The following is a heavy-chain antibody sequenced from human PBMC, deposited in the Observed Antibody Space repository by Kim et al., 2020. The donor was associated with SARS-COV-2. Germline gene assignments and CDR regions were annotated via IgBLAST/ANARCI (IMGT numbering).Heavy chain of an antibody. CDR2: INIDKGNT. CDR1: GYTFGSYG. Sequence: ASVKVSCKSSGYTFGSYGITWVRQAPGQGLEWLGWINIDKGNTNYAQRVQGRFTMTTDTSTSTAYMELRSLRSDDTAVYFCARERGGYSYGDHWGQGTLV. CDR3: ARERGGYSYGDH. V-gene: IGHV1-18*01. D-gene: IGHD5-18*01. J-gene: IGHJ4*02.